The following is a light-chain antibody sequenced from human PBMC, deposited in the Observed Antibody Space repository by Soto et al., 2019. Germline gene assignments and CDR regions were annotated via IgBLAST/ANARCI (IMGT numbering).Light chain of an antibody. CDR2: DAS. V-gene: IGKV3-11*01. J-gene: IGKJ5*01. Sequence: EIVLTQSPATLSLSPGARATLSCRASQSVSSYFAWYQQKPGQAPRLLIYDASNRATGIPARFSGSGSGTDFTLTISSLEPEDFAVYYCQQRSNWPPSITFGQGTRLEIK. CDR1: QSVSSY. CDR3: QQRSNWPPSIT.